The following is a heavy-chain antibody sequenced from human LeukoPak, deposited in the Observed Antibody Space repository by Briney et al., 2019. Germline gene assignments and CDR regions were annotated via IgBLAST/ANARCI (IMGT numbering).Heavy chain of an antibody. J-gene: IGHJ6*03. CDR2: ISSNGGST. Sequence: PGGSLRLSCAASGFNFRSYAMYWVRQAPGKGLEYVSTISSNGGSTYYANSVKGRFTISRDNSKNTLYLQMGSLRAEDMGVYHCVRAAVAGYHYYYMDVWGKGTTVTVSS. D-gene: IGHD6-19*01. V-gene: IGHV3-64*01. CDR3: VRAAVAGYHYYYMDV. CDR1: GFNFRSYA.